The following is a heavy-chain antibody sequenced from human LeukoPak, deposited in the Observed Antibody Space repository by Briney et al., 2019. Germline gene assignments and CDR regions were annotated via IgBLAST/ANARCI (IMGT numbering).Heavy chain of an antibody. CDR3: ARTRGRVSKTDFDS. Sequence: IPSETLSLTCTVSGASISSDDYFWGWIRQPPGKGLEWIATTYYSGNTYYNPSLSSRVTVSADSSKNQFSLRLRSVTAADAAVYFCARTRGRVSKTDFDSWGQGTLVTVSS. CDR2: TYYSGNT. J-gene: IGHJ4*02. CDR1: GASISSDDYF. D-gene: IGHD5/OR15-5a*01. V-gene: IGHV4-39*07.